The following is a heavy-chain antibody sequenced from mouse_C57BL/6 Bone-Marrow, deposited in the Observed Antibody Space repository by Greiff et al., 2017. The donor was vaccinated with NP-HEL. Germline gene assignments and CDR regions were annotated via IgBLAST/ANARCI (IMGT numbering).Heavy chain of an antibody. D-gene: IGHD3-1*01. Sequence: QVQLQQSGAELVRPGASVTLSCKASGYTFTDYEMHWVKQTPVHGLEWIGAIDPETGGTAYNQKFKGKAILTADKSSSTAYMELRSLTSEDSAVYYCTRRGLYESYWGQGTTLTVSS. CDR2: IDPETGGT. CDR1: GYTFTDYE. V-gene: IGHV1-15*01. CDR3: TRRGLYESY. J-gene: IGHJ2*01.